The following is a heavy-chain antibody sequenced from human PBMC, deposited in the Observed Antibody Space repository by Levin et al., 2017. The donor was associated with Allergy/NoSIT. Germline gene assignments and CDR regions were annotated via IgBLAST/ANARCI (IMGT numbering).Heavy chain of an antibody. D-gene: IGHD1-26*01. CDR2: ISTSSSYI. J-gene: IGHJ4*02. CDR1: GFDFSTSS. V-gene: IGHV3-21*01. Sequence: PAASVKVSCATSGFDFSTSSMTWVRQAPGRGLQWVSTISTSSSYIYQADSVKGRFTISRDNAKKSLYLQMDSLRAEDTAVYYCARERGGSYADYWGQGTLVTVSS. CDR3: ARERGGSYADY.